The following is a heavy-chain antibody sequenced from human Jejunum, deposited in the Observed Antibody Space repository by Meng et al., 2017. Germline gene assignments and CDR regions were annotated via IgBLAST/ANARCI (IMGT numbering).Heavy chain of an antibody. CDR3: TTDPPWGI. D-gene: IGHD3-16*01. Sequence: GESLKISCTVSGLTFSGAWMSWVRQAPGKGLEWVGRIRAKIDGETTEYAAPAKGRFTISRDDSKNTLYLQMNTLKTEDTAVYYCTTDPPWGIGGQGTMVTVSS. CDR2: IRAKIDGETT. J-gene: IGHJ3*02. CDR1: GLTFSGAW. V-gene: IGHV3-15*01.